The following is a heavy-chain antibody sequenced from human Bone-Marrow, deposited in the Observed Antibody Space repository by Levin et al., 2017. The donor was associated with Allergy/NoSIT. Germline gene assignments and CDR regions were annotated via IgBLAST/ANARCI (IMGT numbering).Heavy chain of an antibody. D-gene: IGHD2-21*02. J-gene: IGHJ5*01. CDR1: GGSISSGDYY. CDR2: IYNSGST. V-gene: IGHV4-30-4*01. CDR3: ARELAYCGGDCYPRWFDS. Sequence: SETLSLTCTVSGGSISSGDYYWSWIRQPPGKGLEWIGYIYNSGSTYYNPSLKSRITISVDTSKNQFSLKLSSVTAADTAVYYCARELAYCGGDCYPRWFDSWGQGTLVTVSS.